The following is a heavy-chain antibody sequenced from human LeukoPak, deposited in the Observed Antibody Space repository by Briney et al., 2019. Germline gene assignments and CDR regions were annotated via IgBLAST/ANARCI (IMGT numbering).Heavy chain of an antibody. D-gene: IGHD1-26*01. CDR2: IYYSGST. CDR1: GGSISSSSYY. V-gene: IGHV4-39*07. Sequence: PSETLSLTCTVSGGSISSSSYYWGWIRQPPGKGLEWIGSIYYSGSTYYNPSLKSRVTISVDKSKNQFSLKLSSVTAADTAVYYCARTNGIVGASPVGYFDYWGQGTLVTVSS. J-gene: IGHJ4*02. CDR3: ARTNGIVGASPVGYFDY.